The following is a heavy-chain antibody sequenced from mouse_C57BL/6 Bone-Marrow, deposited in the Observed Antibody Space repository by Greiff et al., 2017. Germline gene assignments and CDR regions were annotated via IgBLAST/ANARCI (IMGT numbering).Heavy chain of an antibody. CDR3: AREGMLSAWFAY. Sequence: VQLQQPGAELVMPGASVKLSCKASGYTFTSYWMHWVKQRPGQGLEWIGEIDPSDSYTNYNQKFKGKSTLTVDKSSSTAYMQLSSLTSEDSAVYYCAREGMLSAWFAYWGQGTLVTVSA. V-gene: IGHV1-69*01. D-gene: IGHD3-2*02. CDR2: IDPSDSYT. CDR1: GYTFTSYW. J-gene: IGHJ3*01.